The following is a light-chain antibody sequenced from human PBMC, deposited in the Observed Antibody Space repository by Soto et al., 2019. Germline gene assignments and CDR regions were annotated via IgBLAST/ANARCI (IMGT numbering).Light chain of an antibody. CDR2: EVS. V-gene: IGLV2-23*02. Sequence: QSAPIQPASVSGSPGQSITISCTGTNSDIGLFSLVAWYQQYPDKAPKLILYEVSKWPSGIAHRSSGYKSGTTASLTISGLQAEDEADYYCCSYAGSRTWVFGGGTKLTVL. CDR3: CSYAGSRTWV. CDR1: NSDIGLFSL. J-gene: IGLJ3*02.